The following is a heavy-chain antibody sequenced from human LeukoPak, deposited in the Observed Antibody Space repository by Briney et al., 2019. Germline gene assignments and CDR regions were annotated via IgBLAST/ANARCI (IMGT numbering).Heavy chain of an antibody. CDR2: ISGSGGST. Sequence: GGSLRLSCAAPGFTFNTYAMSWVRQAPGKGLEWVSAISGSGGSTFYADSVKGRFTISRDYSKNTLYLQMNSLRAEDTAVYYCASSLYSSGWSLNSGAFDIWGQGTMVTVSS. V-gene: IGHV3-23*01. CDR1: GFTFNTYA. D-gene: IGHD6-13*01. J-gene: IGHJ3*02. CDR3: ASSLYSSGWSLNSGAFDI.